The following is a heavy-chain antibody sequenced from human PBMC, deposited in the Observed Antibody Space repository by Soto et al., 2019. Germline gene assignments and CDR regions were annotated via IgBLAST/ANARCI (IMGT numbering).Heavy chain of an antibody. Sequence: EVQLLESGGGLVQPGGSLRLSCAASGFIFFTSAVTWVRQAPGKGLEWVSTISGLGESTYYADSVKGRFTISRDNFKNTAFLQMNSLRADDTAVYYCAKMGDASGWFDPGGQGTLVTVSS. V-gene: IGHV3-23*01. CDR1: GFIFFTSA. CDR3: AKMGDASGWFDP. D-gene: IGHD3-16*01. CDR2: ISGLGEST. J-gene: IGHJ5*02.